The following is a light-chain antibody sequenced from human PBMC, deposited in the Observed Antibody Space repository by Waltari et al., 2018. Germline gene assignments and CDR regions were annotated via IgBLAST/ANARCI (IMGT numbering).Light chain of an antibody. CDR2: DVS. J-gene: IGLJ3*02. CDR1: SSDVGAYKY. CDR3: SSYTTSRTWV. V-gene: IGLV2-14*03. Sequence: QSALTQPASVSGSPGQSLTISCLGSSSDVGAYKYVPWFQQHPGKAPKLIIYDVSTRASGTSDRFSGSKSGNTASLTISGVQAEDEADYYCSSYTTSRTWVFGGGTKLTVL.